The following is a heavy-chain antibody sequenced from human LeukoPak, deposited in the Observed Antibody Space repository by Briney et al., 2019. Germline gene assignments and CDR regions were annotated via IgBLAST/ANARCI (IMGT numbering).Heavy chain of an antibody. Sequence: SETLSLTCTVSGDSMSSYYWSWIRQPPGKGLEWIGYIYYSGSTDYNPSLKSRVTISVDMSKNQFSLKLSSVTAADTAVYYCARELMGAIDYWGQGTLVTVSS. CDR3: ARELMGAIDY. CDR2: IYYSGST. D-gene: IGHD3-16*01. J-gene: IGHJ4*02. V-gene: IGHV4-59*12. CDR1: GDSMSSYY.